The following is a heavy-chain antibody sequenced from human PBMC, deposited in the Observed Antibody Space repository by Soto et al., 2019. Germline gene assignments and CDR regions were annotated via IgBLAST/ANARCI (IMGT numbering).Heavy chain of an antibody. V-gene: IGHV4-59*01. D-gene: IGHD3-16*02. CDR1: GGSISSYY. J-gene: IGHJ3*02. CDR2: IYYSGST. Sequence: QVQLQESGPGLVKPSETLSLTCTVSGGSISSYYWSWIRQPPGKGLEWIGYIYYSGSTNYNPSLKSRVTISVDTYKNQFSLKLSSVTAADTAVYYCARDGHGYDYVWGSYRRSAGPVAIDIWGQGTMVTVSS. CDR3: ARDGHGYDYVWGSYRRSAGPVAIDI.